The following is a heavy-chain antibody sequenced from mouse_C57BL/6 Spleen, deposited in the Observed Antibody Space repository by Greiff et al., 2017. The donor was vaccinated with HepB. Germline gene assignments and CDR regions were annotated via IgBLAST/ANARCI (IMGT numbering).Heavy chain of an antibody. J-gene: IGHJ2*01. Sequence: VQLQQSGPELVKPGASVKISCKASGYTFTDYYMNWVKQSHGKSLEWIGDINPNNGGTSYNQKFKGKATLTVDKSSSTAYMELRSLTSEDSAVYYCARTQSSLYFDYWGQGTTLTVSS. CDR3: ARTQSSLYFDY. V-gene: IGHV1-26*01. CDR2: INPNNGGT. CDR1: GYTFTDYY.